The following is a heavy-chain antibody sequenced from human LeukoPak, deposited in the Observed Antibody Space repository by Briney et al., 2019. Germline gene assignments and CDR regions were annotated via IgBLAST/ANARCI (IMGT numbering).Heavy chain of an antibody. Sequence: SETLSLTCTVSGGSISSYYWSWIRQPAGKGLEWIGRIYASGSTNYNPSLKSRVTMSVDTSKNQFSLKLSSVTAADTAVYYCARDTYYYDSSGYWADYWGQGTLVTVSS. V-gene: IGHV4-4*07. CDR3: ARDTYYYDSSGYWADY. J-gene: IGHJ4*02. CDR1: GGSISSYY. D-gene: IGHD3-22*01. CDR2: IYASGST.